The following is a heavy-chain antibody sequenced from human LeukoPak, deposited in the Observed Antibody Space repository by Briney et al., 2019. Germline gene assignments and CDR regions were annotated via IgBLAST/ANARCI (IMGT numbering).Heavy chain of an antibody. Sequence: GGSLRLSCAASGFTVSNNYMGWVRQAPGKGLEWVSVIYSGTTAYYPDSVKGRFTISRDNSKNTLYLQMNSLSAEDTAAYYCARVEEGWFDPWGQGTLVTVSS. CDR1: GFTVSNNY. J-gene: IGHJ5*02. V-gene: IGHV3-66*01. CDR3: ARVEEGWFDP. CDR2: IYSGTTA.